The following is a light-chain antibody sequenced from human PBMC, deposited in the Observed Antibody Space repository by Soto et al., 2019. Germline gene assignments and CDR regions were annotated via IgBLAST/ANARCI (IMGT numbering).Light chain of an antibody. CDR3: CSYADNNIVL. CDR2: SND. J-gene: IGLJ2*01. V-gene: IGLV1-44*01. CDR1: SSNIGTNT. Sequence: QSVLTQPPSASGTPGQRVTISCSGSSSNIGTNTVNWYQQLPRTAPKLLIYSNDQRPSGVPDRFSGSKSGTSASLAISGLQSADEADYYCCSYADNNIVLFGGGTKLTVL.